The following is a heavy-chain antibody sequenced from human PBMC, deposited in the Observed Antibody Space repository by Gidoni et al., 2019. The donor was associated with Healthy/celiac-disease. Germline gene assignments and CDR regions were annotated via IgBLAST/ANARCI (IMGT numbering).Heavy chain of an antibody. Sequence: QVQLQESGPGLVKPSETLSLTCTVSGGSISSYYWSWIRQPPGKGLEWIGYIYYSGSTNYNPSLKSRVTISVDTSKNQFSLKLSSVTAADTAVYYCAREDREGAFDIWGQGTMVTVSS. J-gene: IGHJ3*02. CDR3: AREDREGAFDI. V-gene: IGHV4-59*01. CDR2: IYYSGST. CDR1: GGSISSYY.